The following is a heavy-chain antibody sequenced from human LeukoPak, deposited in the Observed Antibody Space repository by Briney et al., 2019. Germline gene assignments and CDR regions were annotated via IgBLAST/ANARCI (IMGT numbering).Heavy chain of an antibody. CDR3: AKENDYYDSSGYYGY. CDR1: GFTFDDYA. Sequence: PGGSLRLSCAASGFTFDDYAMHWVRQAPGKGLEWVSLISGDGGSTYYADSAKGRYTISRDNSKNSLYLQMNSLRTEDTALYYCAKENDYYDSSGYYGYWGQGTLVTVSS. D-gene: IGHD3-22*01. CDR2: ISGDGGST. J-gene: IGHJ4*02. V-gene: IGHV3-43*02.